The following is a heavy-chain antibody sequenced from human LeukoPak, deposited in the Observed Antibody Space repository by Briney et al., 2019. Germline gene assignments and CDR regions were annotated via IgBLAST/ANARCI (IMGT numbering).Heavy chain of an antibody. CDR1: GYPINDYD. V-gene: IGHV3-9*03. Sequence: PGESLILSCAASGYPINDYDMHWVRQAPAKGLEWVSGSSWNSGSIGYAASVKRRFTISGDNAKNYLYLQLNSLRADDIALYYFAKSLRSYYYDSSGFDDWGQGTLVTVSS. CDR3: AKSLRSYYYDSSGFDD. CDR2: SSWNSGSI. D-gene: IGHD3-22*01. J-gene: IGHJ4*02.